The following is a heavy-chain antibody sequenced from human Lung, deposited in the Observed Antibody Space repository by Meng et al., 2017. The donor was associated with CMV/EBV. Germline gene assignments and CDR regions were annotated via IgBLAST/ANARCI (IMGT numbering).Heavy chain of an antibody. Sequence: GSPLSHSWLLWVRQAPGQWLEWVGIINPSGGSTTYAQKFQGRVVLTRDTSTSTVYMDLSSLRSEDRAVYYCARSGSTTSQQPGYFDLWGRGTLVTVSS. CDR2: INPSGGST. D-gene: IGHD2-2*01. CDR3: ARSGSTTSQQPGYFDL. J-gene: IGHJ2*01. CDR1: GSPLSHSW. V-gene: IGHV1-46*01.